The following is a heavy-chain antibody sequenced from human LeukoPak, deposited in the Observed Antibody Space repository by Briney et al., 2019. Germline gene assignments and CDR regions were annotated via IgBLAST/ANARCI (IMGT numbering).Heavy chain of an antibody. D-gene: IGHD6-6*01. J-gene: IGHJ4*02. CDR2: IIPIFGTA. Sequence: ASVKVSCKASGGTFSSYAISWVRQAPGQGLEWMGGIIPIFGTANYAQKFQGRVTITTDESTSTAYMELSSLRSEDTAVYYCARYPLRGKYSSSPYFDYWGQGTLVTVSS. CDR3: ARYPLRGKYSSSPYFDY. V-gene: IGHV1-69*05. CDR1: GGTFSSYA.